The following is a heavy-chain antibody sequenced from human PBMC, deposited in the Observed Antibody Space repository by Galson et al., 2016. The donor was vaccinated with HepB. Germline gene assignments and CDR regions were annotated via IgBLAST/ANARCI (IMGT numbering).Heavy chain of an antibody. Sequence: SLRLSCAASGFTFTNYWMTWVRQAPGKGLEWVANINQDGSKKYYVDSVKGRFTISRDNSKNTLYLQMNSLRAEDTAVYYCAKDQFGGSSYGGNDAFDIWGQGTMVTVSS. V-gene: IGHV3-7*01. D-gene: IGHD1-26*01. CDR2: INQDGSKK. CDR3: AKDQFGGSSYGGNDAFDI. J-gene: IGHJ3*02. CDR1: GFTFTNYW.